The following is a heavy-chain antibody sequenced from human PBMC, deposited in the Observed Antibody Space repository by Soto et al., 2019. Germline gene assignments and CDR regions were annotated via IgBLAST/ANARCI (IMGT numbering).Heavy chain of an antibody. CDR1: GFTFSSYG. D-gene: IGHD4-17*01. Sequence: QVQLVESGGGVVQPGRSLRLSCAASGFTFSSYGMHWVRQAPGKGLEWVAVIWYDGSNKYYADSVKGRFTISRDNSKNTLYLQMNSLRAEDTAVYYCARDRGTVTPVDYWGQGTLVTVSS. CDR3: ARDRGTVTPVDY. CDR2: IWYDGSNK. J-gene: IGHJ4*02. V-gene: IGHV3-33*01.